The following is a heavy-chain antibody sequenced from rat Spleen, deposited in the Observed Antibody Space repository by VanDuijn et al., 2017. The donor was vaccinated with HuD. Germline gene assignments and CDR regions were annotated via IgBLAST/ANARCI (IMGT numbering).Heavy chain of an antibody. Sequence: EVQLVESGGGLVQPGRSLKLSCATSGFTFSNYGMAWVRQAPTKGLEWVATISYYGTTAHYRDSVKGRFTISRDIAKSTLYLQMDSLRSEDTATYYCTRHEPNWCVYWGQGTLVTVSS. CDR3: TRHEPNWCVY. J-gene: IGHJ3*01. CDR2: ISYYGTTA. CDR1: GFTFSNYG. V-gene: IGHV5-29*01.